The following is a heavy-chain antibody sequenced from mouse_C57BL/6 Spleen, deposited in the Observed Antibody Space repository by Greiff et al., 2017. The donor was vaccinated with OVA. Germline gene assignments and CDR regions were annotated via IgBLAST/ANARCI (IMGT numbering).Heavy chain of an antibody. V-gene: IGHV6-6*01. Sequence: EVHLVESGGGLVQPGGSMKLSCAASGFTFSDAWMDWVRQSPEKGLEWVAEIRNKANNHATYYAESVKGRFTISRDDSKSSVYLQMNSLRAEDTGIYYCTRITTVVFDYWGQGTTLTVSS. D-gene: IGHD1-1*01. CDR1: GFTFSDAW. J-gene: IGHJ2*01. CDR3: TRITTVVFDY. CDR2: IRNKANNHAT.